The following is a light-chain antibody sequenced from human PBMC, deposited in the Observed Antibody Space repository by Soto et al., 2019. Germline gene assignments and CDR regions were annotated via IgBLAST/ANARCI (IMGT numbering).Light chain of an antibody. Sequence: EIVLTQSPATLSLSPGERATLSCRASQSISSYLAWFQQKPGQAPRLLIYGVSSRATGIPDRFSGSGSGTVFTLTISRLEPEDFAVYFCQHYGDSSWTFGQGTKVDIK. CDR1: QSISSY. CDR3: QHYGDSSWT. J-gene: IGKJ1*01. V-gene: IGKV3-20*01. CDR2: GVS.